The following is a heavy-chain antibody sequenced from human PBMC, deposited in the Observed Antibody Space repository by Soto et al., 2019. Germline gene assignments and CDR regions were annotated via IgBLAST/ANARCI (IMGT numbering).Heavy chain of an antibody. CDR3: ARDSKRGYSGYDTLDY. CDR2: IYYSGST. CDR1: GGSISSYY. V-gene: IGHV4-59*01. Sequence: SETLSLTCTVSGGSISSYYWSWIRQPPGKGLEWIGYIYYSGSTNSNPSLKSRVTISVDTSKNQFSLKLSSVTAADTAVYYCARDSKRGYSGYDTLDYWGQGTLVTVSS. D-gene: IGHD5-12*01. J-gene: IGHJ4*02.